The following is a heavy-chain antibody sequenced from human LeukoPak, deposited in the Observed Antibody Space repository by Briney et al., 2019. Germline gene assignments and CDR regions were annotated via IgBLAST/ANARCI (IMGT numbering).Heavy chain of an antibody. D-gene: IGHD3-10*01. CDR3: ARQDASGTYGD. CDR1: GYKFTAYW. Sequence: GESLKISCKGSGYKFTAYWIGWVRQMPGKGLEWMGIIYPGDSDIGYSPSFQGQVTISVDKSISTAYLQWSSLKASDTAMYYCARQDASGTYGDWGQGTLVTVSP. CDR2: IYPGDSDI. J-gene: IGHJ4*02. V-gene: IGHV5-51*01.